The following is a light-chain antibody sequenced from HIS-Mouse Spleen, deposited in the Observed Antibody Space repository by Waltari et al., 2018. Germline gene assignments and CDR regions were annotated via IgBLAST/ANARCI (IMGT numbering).Light chain of an antibody. CDR2: RNN. V-gene: IGLV1-47*01. J-gene: IGLJ3*02. CDR1: SSNIGSNY. Sequence: QSVLTQPPSASGTPGQRVTISCSGSSSNIGSNYVYWYQQLPGMAPKLLIYRNNPRPSGVPDRFSGSKSGTSASLAISGLRSEDEADYYCAAWDYSLSGPVFGGGTKLTVL. CDR3: AAWDYSLSGPV.